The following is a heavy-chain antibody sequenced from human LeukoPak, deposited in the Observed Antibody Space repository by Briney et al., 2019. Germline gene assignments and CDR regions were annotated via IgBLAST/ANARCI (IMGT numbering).Heavy chain of an antibody. CDR1: GGFTIYY. CDR2: INYSGST. CDR3: ARLNGGR. D-gene: IGHD7-27*01. J-gene: IGHJ4*02. V-gene: IGHV4-59*08. Sequence: SETLSLTCTVSGGFTIYYWSWIRQPPGKGLEWIGYINYSGSTSYNPSLKSRVTISVDTSRDQFSLKLTSVTAADTAVYYGARLNGGRWGQGILVTVSS.